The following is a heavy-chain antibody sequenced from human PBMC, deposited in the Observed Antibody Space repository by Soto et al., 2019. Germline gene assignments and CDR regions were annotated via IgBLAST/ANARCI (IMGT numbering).Heavy chain of an antibody. CDR2: INSGGST. CDR1: GYTFSSYW. CDR3: VRENYYYGMDV. Sequence: GGSLRLSCAASGYTFSSYWMDWVRQAPGKGLVWVSRINSGGSTDYADSVKGRFTISRDISRNTLYLQMKSLRAEDTAVYYCVRENYYYGMDVWGQGTTVTVSS. J-gene: IGHJ6*02. V-gene: IGHV3-66*01.